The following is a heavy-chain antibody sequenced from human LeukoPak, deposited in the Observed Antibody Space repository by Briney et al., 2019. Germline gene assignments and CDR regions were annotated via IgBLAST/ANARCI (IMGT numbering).Heavy chain of an antibody. V-gene: IGHV3-9*01. CDR1: GFTFDDYA. J-gene: IGHJ4*02. D-gene: IGHD1-14*01. Sequence: GRSLRLSCAASGFTFDDYAMHWVRQPPGKGLEWVSGISWNSGSIGYADSVKGRFTISRDNAKNSLYLQMNSLRAEDTALYYCAKGNLGFDYWGQGTLVTVSS. CDR3: AKGNLGFDY. CDR2: ISWNSGSI.